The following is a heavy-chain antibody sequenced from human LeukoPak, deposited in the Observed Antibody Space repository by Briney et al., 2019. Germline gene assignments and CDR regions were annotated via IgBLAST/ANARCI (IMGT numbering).Heavy chain of an antibody. CDR1: GSTFSNYW. CDR2: ISYDGSNK. Sequence: TGGSLRLSCAASGSTFSNYWMHWVRQAPGKGLEWVAVISYDGSNKYYADSVKGRFTISRDNSKNTLYLQMNSLRAEDTAVYYCADTLREGNFDYWGQGTLVTVSS. D-gene: IGHD2-2*02. CDR3: ADTLREGNFDY. J-gene: IGHJ4*02. V-gene: IGHV3-30*03.